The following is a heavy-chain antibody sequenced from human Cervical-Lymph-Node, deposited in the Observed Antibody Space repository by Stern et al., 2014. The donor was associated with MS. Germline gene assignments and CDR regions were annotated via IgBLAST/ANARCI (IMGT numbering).Heavy chain of an antibody. CDR3: AKDRRGTWSFDC. J-gene: IGHJ4*02. CDR1: GFTLRNSG. V-gene: IGHV3-30*18. D-gene: IGHD3-16*01. CDR2: NACDGRNR. Sequence: VQLVESGGGVVQPGRSLRLSCAASGFTLRNSGMHWVRQAPGKGLEWVAFNACDGRNRFHAYSVMCRFTISRDESGNTLYLQMNSLRAEDTAVFYCAKDRRGTWSFDCWGQGTLVTVSS.